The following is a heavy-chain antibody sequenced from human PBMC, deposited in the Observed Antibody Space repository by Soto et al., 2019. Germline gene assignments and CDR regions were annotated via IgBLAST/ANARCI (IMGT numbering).Heavy chain of an antibody. CDR3: ARDIAYCGGDCRYYYGMDV. J-gene: IGHJ6*02. V-gene: IGHV1-46*01. CDR2: INPSGGST. CDR1: GGAFTIYY. Sequence: ASVKGYCKAAGGAFTIYYRHWVRQAPGQGLEWMGIINPSGGSTSYAQKFQGRVTMTRDTSTSTVYMELSSLRSEDTAVYYCARDIAYCGGDCRYYYGMDVWGQGTTVTVSS. D-gene: IGHD2-21*02.